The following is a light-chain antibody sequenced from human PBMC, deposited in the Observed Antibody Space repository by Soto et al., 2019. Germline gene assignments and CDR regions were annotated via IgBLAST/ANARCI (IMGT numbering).Light chain of an antibody. J-gene: IGLJ3*02. CDR2: IDN. Sequence: QSVLTQPPSASGTPGQRVSISCSGSSSNIGSYSVNWYQHLPGTAPKLLIYIDNQRPSGVPDRFFGSRSGTSASLAINGLQSEDEADYYCATWDDGLNGWVFGGGTKLTVL. V-gene: IGLV1-44*01. CDR3: ATWDDGLNGWV. CDR1: SSNIGSYS.